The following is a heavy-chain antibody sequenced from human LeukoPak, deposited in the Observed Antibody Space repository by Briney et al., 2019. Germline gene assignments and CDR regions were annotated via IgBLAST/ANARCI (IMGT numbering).Heavy chain of an antibody. Sequence: GGSLRLSCAASGFTFNNYGMHWVRQAPGRGLEWVALLWYDGTNENYADSVKGRFTISRDNSKNTMYLQMNNLRGEDTAVYYCSKRMDVVMGTSQAFAIWGQGTMVTVSS. CDR3: SKRMDVVMGTSQAFAI. CDR1: GFTFNNYG. J-gene: IGHJ3*02. D-gene: IGHD2-15*01. CDR2: LWYDGTNE. V-gene: IGHV3-33*06.